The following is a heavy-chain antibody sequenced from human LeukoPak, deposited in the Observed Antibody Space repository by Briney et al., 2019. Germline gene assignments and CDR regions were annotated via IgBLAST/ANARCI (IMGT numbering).Heavy chain of an antibody. CDR3: ARDYGAADY. V-gene: IGHV3-7*01. J-gene: IGHJ4*02. CDR1: GFTFSSYW. Sequence: RGSLRLSCAASGFTFSSYWMSWVRQAPGKGLEWVANIKQDGSEKYYVDSVKGRFTISRDNAKKSLYLQMNSLRAEDTAVYYRARDYGAADYWGQGTLVTVSS. CDR2: IKQDGSEK. D-gene: IGHD4-17*01.